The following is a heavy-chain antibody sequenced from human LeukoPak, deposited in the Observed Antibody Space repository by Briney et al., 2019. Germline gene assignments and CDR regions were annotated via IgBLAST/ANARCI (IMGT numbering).Heavy chain of an antibody. Sequence: SETLSLTCAVYGGSFSGYYWSWIRQPPGKGLEWIGEINHSGSTNYNPSLKSRVTISVDTSKNQFSLKLSSVTAEDTAVYYCARLVSLSGIDYWGKGTLVTASS. CDR3: ARLVSLSGIDY. V-gene: IGHV4-34*01. D-gene: IGHD5/OR15-5a*01. CDR1: GGSFSGYY. CDR2: INHSGST. J-gene: IGHJ4*02.